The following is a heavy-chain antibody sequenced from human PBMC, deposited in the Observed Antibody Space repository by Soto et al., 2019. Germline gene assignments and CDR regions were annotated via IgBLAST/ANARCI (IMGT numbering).Heavy chain of an antibody. D-gene: IGHD2-15*01. J-gene: IGHJ4*02. V-gene: IGHV1-18*01. Sequence: ASVKVSCKASGYTFTDYGISWVRQAPGQGLEWMGWITPYSGNTNYAQKLQGRVTMTADTSTNTAYMELRSLTSDDTGVYYCARGGSSYPTPNYDDWGQRILVTVSS. CDR1: GYTFTDYG. CDR2: ITPYSGNT. CDR3: ARGGSSYPTPNYDD.